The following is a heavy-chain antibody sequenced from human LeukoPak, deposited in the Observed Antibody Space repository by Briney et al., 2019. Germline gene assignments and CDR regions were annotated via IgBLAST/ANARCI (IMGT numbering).Heavy chain of an antibody. J-gene: IGHJ4*02. Sequence: PGESLRLSCAASGFTFSSYAMHWVRQAPGKGLEWVAVISYDGSNKYYADSVKGRFTISRDNSKNTLYLQMNSLRAEDTAVYYCARGPYCSSTSCYVLGEFDYWGQGALVTVSS. V-gene: IGHV3-30-3*01. CDR2: ISYDGSNK. D-gene: IGHD2-2*01. CDR1: GFTFSSYA. CDR3: ARGPYCSSTSCYVLGEFDY.